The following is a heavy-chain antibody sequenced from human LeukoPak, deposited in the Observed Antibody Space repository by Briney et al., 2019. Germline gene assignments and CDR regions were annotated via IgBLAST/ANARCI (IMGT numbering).Heavy chain of an antibody. J-gene: IGHJ3*02. D-gene: IGHD6-19*01. CDR2: IKSKTDGGTT. V-gene: IGHV3-15*01. Sequence: GRSLRLSCAASGFTFSAYGMHWVRQAPGKGLEWVGRIKSKTDGGTTDYAAPVKGRFTISRDDSKNTLYLQMNSLKTEDTAVYYCTTDLAAVAGSDAFDIWGQGTMVTVSS. CDR1: GFTFSAYG. CDR3: TTDLAAVAGSDAFDI.